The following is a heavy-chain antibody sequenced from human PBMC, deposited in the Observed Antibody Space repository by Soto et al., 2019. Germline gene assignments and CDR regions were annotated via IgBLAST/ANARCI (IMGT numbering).Heavy chain of an antibody. D-gene: IGHD3-16*02. CDR2: IWFDGSNK. CDR1: GFTFSNYG. J-gene: IGHJ2*01. V-gene: IGHV3-33*01. Sequence: QVQLVESGGGVVQPGRSLKLSCAASGFTFSNYGMHWVRQAPGKGLEWVAVIWFDGSNKNYADSVKGRFSISRDKTKNTRYLQMNGLGVEDTAVYYCARGTDDYVWGSYRFPDLWGRGTLVIVSP. CDR3: ARGTDDYVWGSYRFPDL.